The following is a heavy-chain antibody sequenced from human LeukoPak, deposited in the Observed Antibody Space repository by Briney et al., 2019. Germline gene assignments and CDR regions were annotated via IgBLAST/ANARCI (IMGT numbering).Heavy chain of an antibody. CDR1: GYTFASYG. V-gene: IGHV1-18*01. CDR2: ISAYNGNT. Sequence: ASVKVSCKASGYTFASYGISWVRQAPGQGLEWMGWISAYNGNTNYAQKLQGRVTMTTDTSTSTAYMELRSLRSDDTAVYYCARDDQGYCSSTSCYAGSFDPRGQGTLVTVSS. CDR3: ARDDQGYCSSTSCYAGSFDP. D-gene: IGHD2-2*01. J-gene: IGHJ5*02.